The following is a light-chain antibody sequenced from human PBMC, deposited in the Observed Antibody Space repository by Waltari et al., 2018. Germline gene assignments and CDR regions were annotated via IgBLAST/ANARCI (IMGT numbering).Light chain of an antibody. CDR3: HQYNTLPLT. V-gene: IGKV1-5*03. J-gene: IGKJ4*01. Sequence: DVQLTHSPSTLSASVGDRVTITCRASESVKNNLAWYQHQPGKAPKVLVHKASRLESGVPTGFSGSGYGTEFTLTISSLEPDDFATYYCHQYNTLPLTFGGGTKVEIK. CDR1: ESVKNN. CDR2: KAS.